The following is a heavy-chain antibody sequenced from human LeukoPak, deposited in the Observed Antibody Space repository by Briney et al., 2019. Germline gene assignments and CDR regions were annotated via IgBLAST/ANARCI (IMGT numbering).Heavy chain of an antibody. Sequence: ASVKVSCKASGYTFTSYGISWVRQAPGQGLEWMGWISAYNGNTNYAQKLQGRVTMTTDTSTSTAYMELRSLRSEDTAVYYCARDKFPYGDYVNDAFDIWGQGTMVTVSS. V-gene: IGHV1-18*01. CDR1: GYTFTSYG. D-gene: IGHD4-17*01. CDR2: ISAYNGNT. J-gene: IGHJ3*02. CDR3: ARDKFPYGDYVNDAFDI.